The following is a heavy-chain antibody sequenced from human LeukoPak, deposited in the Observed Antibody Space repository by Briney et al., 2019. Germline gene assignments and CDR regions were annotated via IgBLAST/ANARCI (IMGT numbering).Heavy chain of an antibody. D-gene: IGHD2-2*01. CDR3: ARDQTAYCSSTSCYSEGGGYYYYYMDV. CDR2: ISSSSSYI. CDR1: GFTFSSYA. J-gene: IGHJ6*03. V-gene: IGHV3-21*01. Sequence: GGSLRLSCAASGFTFSSYAMSWVRQAPGKGLEWVSSISSSSSYIYYADSVKGRFTISRDNAKNSLYLQMNSLRAEDTAVYYYARDQTAYCSSTSCYSEGGGYYYYYMDVWGKGTTVTVSS.